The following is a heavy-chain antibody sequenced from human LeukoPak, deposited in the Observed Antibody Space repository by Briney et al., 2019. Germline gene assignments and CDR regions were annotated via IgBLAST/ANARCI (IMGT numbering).Heavy chain of an antibody. V-gene: IGHV3-21*01. CDR3: ARVGELAPIDY. Sequence: GGSLRLSCAASGFTFSSYSMNWGRQAPGKGLEWVSSISSSNNYIYYADSVKGRFTISRDNAKNSLYLQMNSLRAEDTAVYYCARVGELAPIDYWGQGILVTVSS. J-gene: IGHJ4*02. D-gene: IGHD6-13*01. CDR1: GFTFSSYS. CDR2: ISSSNNYI.